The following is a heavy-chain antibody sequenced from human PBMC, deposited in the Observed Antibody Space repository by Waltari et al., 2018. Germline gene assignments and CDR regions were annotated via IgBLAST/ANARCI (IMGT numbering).Heavy chain of an antibody. CDR2: INPNTGGA. CDR3: TRGSQIYRPSSLFEDH. CDR1: GYSFGDYY. D-gene: IGHD3-16*02. Sequence: QVQLLQSGAEVKMPGASVKVSCKASGYSFGDYYLYWIRQAPGRGLEWMGGINPNTGGAHFGQKFQGRVTLTRDSSIAVAYMDLKSLTSDDTAVYWCTRGSQIYRPSSLFEDHWGQGTLVIVSS. V-gene: IGHV1-2*02. J-gene: IGHJ4*02.